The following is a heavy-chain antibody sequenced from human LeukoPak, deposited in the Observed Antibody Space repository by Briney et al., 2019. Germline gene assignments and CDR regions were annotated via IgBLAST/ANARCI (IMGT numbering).Heavy chain of an antibody. CDR3: AKDVGSSYYFDH. CDR2: IRYDGSNK. CDR1: RFTFSSYG. J-gene: IGHJ4*02. V-gene: IGHV3-30*02. Sequence: GGSLRLSCAASRFTFSSYGMHWVRQAPGKGLEWVAFIRYDGSNKYYADSVKGRFTISRDNSKNTLYLQMNSLRAEDTAVYYCAKDVGSSYYFDHWGQGTLVTVSS. D-gene: IGHD6-6*01.